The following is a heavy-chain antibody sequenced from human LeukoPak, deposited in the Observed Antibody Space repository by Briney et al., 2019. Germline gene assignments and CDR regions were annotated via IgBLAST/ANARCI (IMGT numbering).Heavy chain of an antibody. CDR3: ARGLSGYHNT. D-gene: IGHD5-12*01. CDR1: EFSVGSNY. Sequence: PGGSLRLSCAAPEFSVGSNYMTWVRQAPGKGLEWVSLIYSGGSTYYADSVKGRFTISRDNSKNTLYLQMNSLRAEDTAVYYCARGLSGYHNTGGQGTLVTVSS. J-gene: IGHJ4*02. CDR2: IYSGGST. V-gene: IGHV3-66*01.